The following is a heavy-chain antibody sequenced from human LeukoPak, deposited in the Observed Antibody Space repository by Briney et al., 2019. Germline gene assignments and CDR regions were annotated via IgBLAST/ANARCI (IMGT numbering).Heavy chain of an antibody. D-gene: IGHD3-10*01. CDR3: ARAIWFGESSPDY. CDR1: GFTFSSYW. V-gene: IGHV3-7*01. J-gene: IGHJ4*02. CDR2: IKQDGSEK. Sequence: GGSLRLSCAASGFTFSSYWMSWVRQAPGKGLEWVANIKQDGSEKYYVDSVKGRFTISRDNAKNSLYLQMNSLRAEDTAVYYCARAIWFGESSPDYWGQGTLVTVSS.